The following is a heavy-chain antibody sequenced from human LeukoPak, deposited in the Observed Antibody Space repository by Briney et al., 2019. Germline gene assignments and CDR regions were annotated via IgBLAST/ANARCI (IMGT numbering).Heavy chain of an antibody. CDR1: GFTFSGSA. CDR2: IRSKANSYAT. J-gene: IGHJ6*03. D-gene: IGHD3-22*01. CDR3: TRHGWDYYDSSGYYYYYYYMDV. Sequence: PGGSLRLSCAASGFTFSGSAMHRVRQASGKGLEWVGRIRSKANSYATAYAASVKGRFTISRDDSKNTAYLQMNSLKTEDTAVYYCTRHGWDYYDSSGYYYYYYYMDVWGKGTTVTVSS. V-gene: IGHV3-73*01.